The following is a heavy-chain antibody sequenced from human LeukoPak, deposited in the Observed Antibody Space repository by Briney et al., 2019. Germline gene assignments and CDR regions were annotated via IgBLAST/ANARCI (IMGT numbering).Heavy chain of an antibody. CDR2: ISGTSGYI. J-gene: IGHJ4*02. D-gene: IGHD4-17*01. CDR1: GFTFSSYT. V-gene: IGHV3-21*01. Sequence: GGCLRLSCAASGFTFSSYTMNWVRQAPGKGLEWVSSISGTSGYIYYADSVKGRFTISRDNAKNSLYLQMNSLRAEDTAVYYCARDDYGDYGDYWGQGTLVTVSS. CDR3: ARDDYGDYGDY.